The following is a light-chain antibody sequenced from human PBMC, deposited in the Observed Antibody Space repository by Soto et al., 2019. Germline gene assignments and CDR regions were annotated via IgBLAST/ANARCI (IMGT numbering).Light chain of an antibody. J-gene: IGLJ1*01. Sequence: QTVVTQEPSLTVSPGGTVTLTCACSTGAVTSDYFPNWFQQKPGQAPRALIYRVSNRHSWTPARFSGSLLGGKAALTLSTVQPEDEADYYRLLFYGGVHIFGGGTKLTVL. CDR3: LLFYGGVHI. CDR1: TGAVTSDYF. V-gene: IGLV7-43*01. CDR2: RVS.